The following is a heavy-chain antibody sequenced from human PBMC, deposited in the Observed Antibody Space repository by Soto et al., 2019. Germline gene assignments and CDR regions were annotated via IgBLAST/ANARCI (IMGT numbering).Heavy chain of an antibody. CDR1: GFTFSSYA. CDR2: ISYDGSNK. Sequence: SLRLSCAASGFTFSSYAMHWVRQAPGKGLEWVAVISYDGSNKYYADSVKGRFTISRDNSKNTLYLQVNSLRAEDTAVYYCASSDSSSGLFDAFDIWGQGTMVTVSS. CDR3: ASSDSSSGLFDAFDI. J-gene: IGHJ3*02. V-gene: IGHV3-30-3*01. D-gene: IGHD6-6*01.